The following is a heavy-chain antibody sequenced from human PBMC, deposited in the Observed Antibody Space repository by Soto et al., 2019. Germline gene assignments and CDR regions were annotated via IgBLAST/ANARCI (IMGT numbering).Heavy chain of an antibody. V-gene: IGHV1-58*01. D-gene: IGHD3-22*01. CDR3: AAAGDSSGYYYGFDY. Sequence: KVSCKASGFTFTSSAVQWVRQARGQRLEWIGWIVVGSGNTNYAQKFQERVTITRDMSTSTAYMELSSLRSEDTAVYYCAAAGDSSGYYYGFDYWGQGTLVTVSS. J-gene: IGHJ4*02. CDR2: IVVGSGNT. CDR1: GFTFTSSA.